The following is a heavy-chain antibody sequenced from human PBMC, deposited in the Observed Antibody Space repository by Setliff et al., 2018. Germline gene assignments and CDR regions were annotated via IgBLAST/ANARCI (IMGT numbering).Heavy chain of an antibody. CDR3: ARGVAGASPNYYYMDA. D-gene: IGHD6-19*01. CDR2: SNHGGST. Sequence: SETLSLTCSVYGESFSNNYWSWIRQSPGRGLEWIGESNHGGSTSYNPSLKSRLTISVDTSRNQLSLKLTSVTAADTAVYYCARGVAGASPNYYYMDAWGRGTTVTVSS. CDR1: GESFSNNY. J-gene: IGHJ6*03. V-gene: IGHV4-34*01.